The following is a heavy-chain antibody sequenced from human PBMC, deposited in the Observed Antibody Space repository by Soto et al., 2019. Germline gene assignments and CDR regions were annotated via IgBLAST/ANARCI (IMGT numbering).Heavy chain of an antibody. V-gene: IGHV5-51*01. Sequence: GESLKISCKGSGYTFTNYWIGWVRQMPGKGLEWMGIIYPGDSDTKHNPSFQGQVTISADKSITTTYLQWSSLKASDAAIYYCAASIFYYGMDVWGQGTTVTVSS. CDR3: AASIFYYGMDV. CDR2: IYPGDSDT. CDR1: GYTFTNYW. J-gene: IGHJ6*02.